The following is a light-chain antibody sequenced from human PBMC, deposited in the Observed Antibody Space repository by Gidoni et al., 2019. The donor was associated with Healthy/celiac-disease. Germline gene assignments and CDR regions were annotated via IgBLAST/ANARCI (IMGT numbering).Light chain of an antibody. V-gene: IGKV2-28*01. J-gene: IGKJ1*01. Sequence: IVMTQSPLCLPVTPGEPASSPCRSSQSLLHSNGYNYLDWYLQKPGQAPQLLIYLGSNLDSGVPDRFSGSGSGTDFTLKISRVEAEDVGVYYCMQALQISWTFGQGTQVEIK. CDR3: MQALQISWT. CDR2: LGS. CDR1: QSLLHSNGYNY.